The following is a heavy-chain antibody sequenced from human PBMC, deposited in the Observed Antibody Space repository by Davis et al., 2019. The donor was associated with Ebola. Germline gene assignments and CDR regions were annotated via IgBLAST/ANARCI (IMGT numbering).Heavy chain of an antibody. D-gene: IGHD3-3*01. V-gene: IGHV1-18*01. CDR3: ARDPTIYDFRSNESKLDH. CDR1: GYTFTSYG. J-gene: IGHJ4*02. CDR2: ISAYSGDT. Sequence: ASVKVSCKASGYTFTSYGVTWVRQAPGQGLEWMGWISAYSGDTKYAQKFQGRVTMTTDTSTSTAYMELWSLRSDDTAVYYCARDPTIYDFRSNESKLDHWGQGTLVTVSS.